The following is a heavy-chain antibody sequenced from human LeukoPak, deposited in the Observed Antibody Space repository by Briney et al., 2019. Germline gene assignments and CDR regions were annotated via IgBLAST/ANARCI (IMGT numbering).Heavy chain of an antibody. Sequence: GGSLRLSCEASGLIFSSYAMNWVRQAPGKGLEWVSYISTSSSNIYYADSVKGRFAISRDNAKNSLYLQMNSLRAEDTAVYYCARGRGYYYMDVWGKGTTVIVSS. CDR2: ISTSSSNI. D-gene: IGHD3-10*01. CDR3: ARGRGYYYMDV. CDR1: GLIFSSYA. V-gene: IGHV3-48*01. J-gene: IGHJ6*03.